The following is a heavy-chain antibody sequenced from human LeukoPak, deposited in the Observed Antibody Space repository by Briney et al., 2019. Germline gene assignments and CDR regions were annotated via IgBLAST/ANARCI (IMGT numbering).Heavy chain of an antibody. D-gene: IGHD3-16*01. J-gene: IGHJ4*02. CDR3: AKGGNTYYDYVWGSPFDY. CDR1: GFTFSRFA. Sequence: GGSLRLSCEASGFTFSRFAMTWVRQAPGRGLEWVSTIEQDSSATYSADSVKGRFTISRDNSKNSLYLQMNSLRTEDTALYYCAKGGNTYYDYVWGSPFDYWGQGTLVTVSS. V-gene: IGHV3-43*02. CDR2: IEQDSSAT.